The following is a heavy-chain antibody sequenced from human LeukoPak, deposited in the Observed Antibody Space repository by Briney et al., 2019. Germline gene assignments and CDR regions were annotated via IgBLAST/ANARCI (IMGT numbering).Heavy chain of an antibody. Sequence: PSETLSLTCTVSGGSISSSSYYWGWIRQPPGKGLEWIGYIYYSGSTNYNPSLKSRVTISVDTSKNQFSLKLSSVTAADTAVYYCAIDMAVAGTRDGGDYWGQGTLVTVSS. D-gene: IGHD6-19*01. J-gene: IGHJ4*02. CDR2: IYYSGST. V-gene: IGHV4-61*01. CDR3: AIDMAVAGTRDGGDY. CDR1: GGSISSSSYY.